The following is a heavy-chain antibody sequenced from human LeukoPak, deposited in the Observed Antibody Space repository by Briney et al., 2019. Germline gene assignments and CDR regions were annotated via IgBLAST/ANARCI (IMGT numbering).Heavy chain of an antibody. J-gene: IGHJ5*02. CDR1: GYTFANYG. CDR2: VGAYDGDT. D-gene: IGHD1/OR15-1a*01. V-gene: IGHV1-18*01. Sequence: ASVKVSCKASGYTFANYGISWVRQAPGQGLEWIGWVGAYDGDTNYAEKVQGRVTMTTDTSTSTAYLELRSLRSDYTAVCYCARDYDRWNNDCFDPWGQGTLVIVSS. CDR3: ARDYDRWNNDCFDP.